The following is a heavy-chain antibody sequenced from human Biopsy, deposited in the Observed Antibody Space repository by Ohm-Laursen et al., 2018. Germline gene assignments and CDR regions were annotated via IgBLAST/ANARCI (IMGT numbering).Heavy chain of an antibody. CDR1: GDSVTKYY. CDR2: IYYSVMT. D-gene: IGHD4-11*01. J-gene: IGHJ6*02. CDR3: ARDSGILNYGNFKYYHYYGMDV. V-gene: IGHV4-59*02. Sequence: SETLSLTCTVSGDSVTKYYWSWIRHPPGKGLEWIGHIYYSVMTNYNPSLQSRVSISVDTSRNQVSLTLSSVTAADTAVYYCARDSGILNYGNFKYYHYYGMDVWGQGTKVTASS.